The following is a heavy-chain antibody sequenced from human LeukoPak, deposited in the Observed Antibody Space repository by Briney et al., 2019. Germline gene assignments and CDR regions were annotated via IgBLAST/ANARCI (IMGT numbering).Heavy chain of an antibody. Sequence: PGGSLRLSCAASGFTFSTYGMHWVRQAPGKGLEYVSAITSSGGSTYYTESVRGRFTVSRDNSKNTLYLQMSSLRPEDTAVYYCVKVGSSATVVNAFEIWGQGTMVTVCS. D-gene: IGHD4-23*01. V-gene: IGHV3-64D*06. CDR3: VKVGSSATVVNAFEI. CDR1: GFTFSTYG. J-gene: IGHJ3*02. CDR2: ITSSGGST.